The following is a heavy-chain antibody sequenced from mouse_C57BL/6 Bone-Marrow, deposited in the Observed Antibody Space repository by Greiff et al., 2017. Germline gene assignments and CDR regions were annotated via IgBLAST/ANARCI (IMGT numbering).Heavy chain of an antibody. J-gene: IGHJ3*01. Sequence: QVQLQQSGAELARPGASVKLSCKASGYTFTSYGISWVKQRTGPGLEWIGEIYPRSGNTYYNEKFKGKATLTADKSSSTAYMELRSLTSEDSAVYFCARRGWYRFAYWGQGTLVTVSA. V-gene: IGHV1-81*01. D-gene: IGHD1-1*02. CDR3: ARRGWYRFAY. CDR1: GYTFTSYG. CDR2: IYPRSGNT.